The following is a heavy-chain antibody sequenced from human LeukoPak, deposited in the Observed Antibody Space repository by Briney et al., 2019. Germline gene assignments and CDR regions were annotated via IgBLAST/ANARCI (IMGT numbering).Heavy chain of an antibody. J-gene: IGHJ5*02. D-gene: IGHD2-2*01. Sequence: PSETLSLTCTVSGGSISSYYWSWIRQPAGKGLEWIGRIHTSGSTNYNPSLKSRVTMSVDTSKNQFSLKLSSVTAADTAVYYCAREVYVVVPAAIAPNWFDPWGQGTLVTVSS. CDR1: GGSISSYY. CDR2: IHTSGST. CDR3: AREVYVVVPAAIAPNWFDP. V-gene: IGHV4-4*07.